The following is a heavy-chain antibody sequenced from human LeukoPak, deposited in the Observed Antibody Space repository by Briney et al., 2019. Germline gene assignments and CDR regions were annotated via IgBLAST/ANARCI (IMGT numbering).Heavy chain of an antibody. CDR1: GLTFSSYS. CDR2: ISSSSSYI. V-gene: IGHV3-21*01. J-gene: IGHJ4*02. CDR3: ARSGTKQWLPQVVGY. D-gene: IGHD6-19*01. Sequence: GGSLRLSCAASGLTFSSYSMNWVRQAPGKGLEWVSSISSSSSYIYYADSVKGRFTISRDNAKNSLYLQMNSLRAEDTAVYYCARSGTKQWLPQVVGYWGQGTLVTVSS.